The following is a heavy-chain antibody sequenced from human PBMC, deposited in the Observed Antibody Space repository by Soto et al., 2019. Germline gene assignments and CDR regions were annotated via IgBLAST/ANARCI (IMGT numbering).Heavy chain of an antibody. CDR1: GFTFSSYA. Sequence: GGSLRLSCAASGFTFSSYAMSWVRQAPGKGLEWVSAISGSGGSTYYADSVKGRFTISRDNSKNTLYPQMNSLRAEDTAVYYCAKVVYDSSGYLLDYWGQGTLVTV. J-gene: IGHJ4*02. CDR3: AKVVYDSSGYLLDY. CDR2: ISGSGGST. V-gene: IGHV3-23*01. D-gene: IGHD3-22*01.